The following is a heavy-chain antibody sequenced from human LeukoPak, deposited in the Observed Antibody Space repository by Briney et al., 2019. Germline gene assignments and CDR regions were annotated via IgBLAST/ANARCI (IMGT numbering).Heavy chain of an antibody. Sequence: GGSLRLSCAASGFTFIPYDRHWVRQAPGKGLEWVSYISSSSSTLYYADSVKGRFTISRDNAKNSRYLQMDSLRDEDTAVYFCAAAASGWYGFDYWGQGTLVTASS. D-gene: IGHD6-19*01. CDR3: AAAASGWYGFDY. J-gene: IGHJ4*02. CDR1: GFTFIPYD. V-gene: IGHV3-48*02. CDR2: ISSSSSTL.